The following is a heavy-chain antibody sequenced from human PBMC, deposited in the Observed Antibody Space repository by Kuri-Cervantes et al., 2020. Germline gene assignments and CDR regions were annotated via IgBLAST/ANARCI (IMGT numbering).Heavy chain of an antibody. CDR1: GFTFSSYG. CDR2: ISYDGSNK. J-gene: IGHJ5*02. CDR3: ARDGHYYGSGSPFDP. Sequence: GGSLRFSCAASGFTFSSYGMHWVRQAPGKGLEWVAVISYDGSNKYYADSVKGRFTISRDNSKNTLYLQMNSLRAEDTAVYYCARDGHYYGSGSPFDPWGQGILVTVSS. V-gene: IGHV3-30*03. D-gene: IGHD3-10*01.